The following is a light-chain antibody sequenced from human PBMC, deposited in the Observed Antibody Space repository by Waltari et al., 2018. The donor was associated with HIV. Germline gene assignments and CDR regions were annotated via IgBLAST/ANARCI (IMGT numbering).Light chain of an antibody. CDR2: DVS. CDR1: RNDVCGFYY. J-gene: IGLJ2*01. CDR3: CSYSSSGTVL. V-gene: IGLV2-14*03. Sequence: HSVLTQPASMSGSLGQSITLSCLGSRNDVCGFYYVPWYQQSPDKAPRLVIYDVSNRPSGVSGRFSGSKSGSAASLTISGLQPEDEADYYCCSYSSSGTVLFGGGTRLTVL.